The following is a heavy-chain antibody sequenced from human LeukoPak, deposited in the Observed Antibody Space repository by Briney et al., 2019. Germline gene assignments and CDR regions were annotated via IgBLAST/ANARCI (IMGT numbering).Heavy chain of an antibody. Sequence: SGTLSLTCAVSGGSISSSNWWSWVRQPPGKGLEWIGYIYYSGSTYYNPSLKSRVTMSVDTSKNQFSLKLSSVTAADTAVYYCASTPMGYCSSTTCRAVPWGQGTLVTVSS. CDR1: GGSISSSNW. V-gene: IGHV4-4*02. D-gene: IGHD2-2*01. CDR3: ASTPMGYCSSTTCRAVP. J-gene: IGHJ5*02. CDR2: IYYSGST.